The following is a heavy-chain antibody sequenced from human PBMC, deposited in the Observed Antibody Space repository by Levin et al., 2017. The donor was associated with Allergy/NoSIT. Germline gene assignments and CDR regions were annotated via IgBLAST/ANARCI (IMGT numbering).Heavy chain of an antibody. CDR3: TRDPCDNGSVGGVGAFDV. D-gene: IGHD4-17*01. J-gene: IGHJ3*01. CDR2: IRQNGGEK. Sequence: GESLKISCAASGFTFSRSCMTWVRQAPGKGLEWVANIRQNGGEKNYVDSLKGRFTISRDNAKNLLYLEMNNLRGEDTALYFCTRDPCDNGSVGGVGAFDVWGRGTMVTVSS. CDR1: GFTFSRSC. V-gene: IGHV3-7*03.